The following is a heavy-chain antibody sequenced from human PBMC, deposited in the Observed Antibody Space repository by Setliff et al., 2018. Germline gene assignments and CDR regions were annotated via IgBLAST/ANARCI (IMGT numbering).Heavy chain of an antibody. CDR1: GGSISSGSYY. Sequence: SETLSLTCTVSGGSISSGSYYWSWIRQPAGKGLEWIGHIYTSGSTNYNPSLKSRVTISVDTSKNQFSLKLRSVTAADTAVYYCARDHCSSTSCYVSYWGRGTLVTVSS. CDR3: ARDHCSSTSCYVSY. J-gene: IGHJ4*02. CDR2: IYTSGST. V-gene: IGHV4-61*09. D-gene: IGHD2-2*01.